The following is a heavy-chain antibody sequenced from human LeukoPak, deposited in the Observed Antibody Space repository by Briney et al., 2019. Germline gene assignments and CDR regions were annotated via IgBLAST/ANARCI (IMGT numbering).Heavy chain of an antibody. Sequence: GGSLRLSCAASGFTFSSYWMSWVRQAPGKGLEWVANIKQDGSEKYYVDSVKGRFTISRDNAKNSLYLQMNSLRAEDTAVYYCARDYMVRGVIYYYYYMDVWGEGTTVTVSS. CDR3: ARDYMVRGVIYYYYYMDV. V-gene: IGHV3-7*01. J-gene: IGHJ6*03. D-gene: IGHD3-10*01. CDR2: IKQDGSEK. CDR1: GFTFSSYW.